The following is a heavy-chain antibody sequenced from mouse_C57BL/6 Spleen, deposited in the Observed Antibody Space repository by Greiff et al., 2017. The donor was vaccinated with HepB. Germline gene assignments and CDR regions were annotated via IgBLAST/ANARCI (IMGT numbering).Heavy chain of an antibody. CDR2: IDPANGNT. V-gene: IGHV14-3*01. J-gene: IGHJ1*03. D-gene: IGHD1-1*01. CDR1: GFNIKNTY. CDR3: ARRGAYYYGSSHWYFDV. Sequence: EVQLQQSVAELVRPGASVKLSCTASGFNIKNTYMHWVKQRPEQGLEWIGRIDPANGNTKYAPKFQGKATITADTSSNTAYLQLSSPTSEDTAIYYCARRGAYYYGSSHWYFDVWGTGTTVTVSS.